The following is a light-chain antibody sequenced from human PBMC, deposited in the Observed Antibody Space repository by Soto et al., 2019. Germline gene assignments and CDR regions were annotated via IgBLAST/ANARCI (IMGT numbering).Light chain of an antibody. CDR3: QQYDSYWT. J-gene: IGKJ1*01. V-gene: IGKV1-5*03. CDR1: HSISSS. Sequence: DIQMTQSPSTLSASVGDRVTITCRASHSISSSLAWYQQKPGKAPKVLIYEASSLERGVPSRFSGSGYGTDFTLTISSLQSDDFATYYCQQYDSYWTFGQGTKVEIK. CDR2: EAS.